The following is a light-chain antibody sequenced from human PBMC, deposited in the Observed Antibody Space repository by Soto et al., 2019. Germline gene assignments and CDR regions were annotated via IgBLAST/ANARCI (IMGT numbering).Light chain of an antibody. CDR1: SGHSNYA. Sequence: QPVLTQSPSASASLGASVKLTCTLSSGHSNYAIAWHQQQSEKGPRYLMKLNSDGSHNKGDGIPDRFSGSSSGAERYLTISGLQSEDEADYYCQTWGSGIVVFGGGTKLTVL. CDR3: QTWGSGIVV. J-gene: IGLJ2*01. CDR2: LNSDGSH. V-gene: IGLV4-69*01.